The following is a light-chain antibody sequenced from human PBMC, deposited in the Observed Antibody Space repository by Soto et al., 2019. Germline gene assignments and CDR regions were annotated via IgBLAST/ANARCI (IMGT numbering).Light chain of an antibody. Sequence: DIQMTQSPSTLSASVGDRVTITCRASQSVSAWLAWYQQKPGEAPKLLIYKASSLQSGVPSRFSGSGSGTEFTLTISNLQPDDFATYYCQQYNSYSKWTFGQGTRVEIK. V-gene: IGKV1-5*03. CDR2: KAS. J-gene: IGKJ1*01. CDR3: QQYNSYSKWT. CDR1: QSVSAW.